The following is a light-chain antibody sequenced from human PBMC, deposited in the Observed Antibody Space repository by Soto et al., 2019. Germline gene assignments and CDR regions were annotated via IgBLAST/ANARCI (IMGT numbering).Light chain of an antibody. Sequence: IHMSQSASTLSASVGDRVTITCRASQTISSWLAWYQQKPGKAPKLLIYKASTLKSGVPSRFSGSGSGTEFTLTISSLQPDDFATYYCQHYNSYSEAFGQGTKVDIK. CDR1: QTISSW. V-gene: IGKV1-5*03. CDR3: QHYNSYSEA. CDR2: KAS. J-gene: IGKJ1*01.